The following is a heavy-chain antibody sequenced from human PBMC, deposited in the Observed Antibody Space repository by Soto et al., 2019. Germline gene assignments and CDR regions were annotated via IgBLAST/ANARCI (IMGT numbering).Heavy chain of an antibody. V-gene: IGHV3-23*01. CDR2: ISGSGGGT. CDR1: GFSFSTYA. J-gene: IGHJ4*02. D-gene: IGHD6-6*01. CDR3: AKARSIAAYQTPYFDY. Sequence: EVQLLESGGGLVQPGGALRLSCATSGFSFSTYAMPWVSQAPGKGLEWVSGISGSGGGTYYTDSVKGRFTISRDNSKSTLYLQMNSLRVEDAAVYFCAKARSIAAYQTPYFDYWGQGTLVTVSS.